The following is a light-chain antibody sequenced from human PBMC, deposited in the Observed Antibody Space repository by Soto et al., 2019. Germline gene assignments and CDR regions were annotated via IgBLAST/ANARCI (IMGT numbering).Light chain of an antibody. CDR1: QSIRTS. CDR2: LAS. J-gene: IGKJ4*01. CDR3: QQVKSYPRT. V-gene: IGKV1-5*03. Sequence: GDRVTIPCRASQSIRTSLAWYQQKPGKAPKLLIYLASNLESGVPARFSGSGSATECTLSISSLQPDDVATYYCQQVKSYPRTFGGGTKVDIK.